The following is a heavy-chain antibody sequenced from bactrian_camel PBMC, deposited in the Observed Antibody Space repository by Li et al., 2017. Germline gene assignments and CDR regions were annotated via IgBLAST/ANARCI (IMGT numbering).Heavy chain of an antibody. CDR2: IVANGVT. CDR3: AAGPTRNGYCSTLARPPY. Sequence: HVQLVESGGGSVQAGGSLRLSCVASGYTNSRNCMGWFRQAPGKERERVAHIVANGVTLYAESVKGRFTISQDNDKNTVYLEMDSLRYEDTAMYYCAAGPTRNGYCSTLARPPYWGQGTQVTVS. CDR1: GYTNSRNC. J-gene: IGHJ4*01. D-gene: IGHD3*01. V-gene: IGHV3S1*01.